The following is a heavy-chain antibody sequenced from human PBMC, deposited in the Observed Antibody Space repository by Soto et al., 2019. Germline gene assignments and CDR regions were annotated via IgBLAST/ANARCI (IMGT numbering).Heavy chain of an antibody. J-gene: IGHJ6*02. CDR3: ARGQIVVVPATMGADYYYAVDV. V-gene: IGHV4-34*01. Sequence: SETLSLTCVVYGGSFSGYYWSWVRQPPGKGLEWIGEINHSGSTNYNPSLKSRVTISVDTSKNQFSLKLRSVTAADTAMYYCARGQIVVVPATMGADYYYAVDVWGQGTTVTVSS. CDR1: GGSFSGYY. CDR2: INHSGST. D-gene: IGHD2-2*01.